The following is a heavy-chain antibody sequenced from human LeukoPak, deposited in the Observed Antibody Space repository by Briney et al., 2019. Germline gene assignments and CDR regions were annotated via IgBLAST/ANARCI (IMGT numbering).Heavy chain of an antibody. CDR3: SRSLNYYGSGSHNYYYYMDV. CDR2: IYYSGST. D-gene: IGHD3-10*01. V-gene: IGHV4-39*01. CDR1: GFTFSSYG. J-gene: IGHJ6*03. Sequence: GSLRLSCAASGFTFSSYGMTWVRQPPGKGLEWIGSIYYSGSTYYNPSLKSRVTISVDTSKNQFSLKLSSVTAADTAVYYCSRSLNYYGSGSHNYYYYMDVWGKGTTVTISS.